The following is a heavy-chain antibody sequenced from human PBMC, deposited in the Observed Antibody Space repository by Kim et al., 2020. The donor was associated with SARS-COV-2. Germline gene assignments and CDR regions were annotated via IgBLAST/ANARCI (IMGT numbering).Heavy chain of an antibody. V-gene: IGHV4-59*01. CDR2: IYYSGST. CDR1: GGSISSYY. Sequence: SETLSLTCTVSGGSISSYYWSWIRQPPGKGLEWIGYIYYSGSTNYNPSLKRRVTISVDTSKNQFSLKLSSVTAADTAVFYCARDSGIAAAAVMGAFVIWGQRTMVTVSS. CDR3: ARDSGIAAAAVMGAFVI. J-gene: IGHJ3*02. D-gene: IGHD6-13*01.